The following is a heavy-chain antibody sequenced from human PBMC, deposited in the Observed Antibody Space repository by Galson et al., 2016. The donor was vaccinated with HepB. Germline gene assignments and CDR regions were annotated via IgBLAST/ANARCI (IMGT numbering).Heavy chain of an antibody. Sequence: SLRLSCAASGFTFSSYAMHWVRQAPGKGLEWVAVIAFDGSHKNYADSVKGRFSISRDNSKNTLYLQMNSLRAEDTAVYYCARDGDDCWSGYPGGYNWFDPWGQGTLVTASS. J-gene: IGHJ5*02. V-gene: IGHV3-30*04. D-gene: IGHD3-3*01. CDR2: IAFDGSHK. CDR1: GFTFSSYA. CDR3: ARDGDDCWSGYPGGYNWFDP.